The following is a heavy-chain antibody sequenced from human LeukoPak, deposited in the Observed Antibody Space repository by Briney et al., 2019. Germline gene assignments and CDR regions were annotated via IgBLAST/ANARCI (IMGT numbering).Heavy chain of an antibody. CDR2: ISSSSTYI. J-gene: IGHJ4*02. D-gene: IGHD1-26*01. V-gene: IGHV3-21*04. CDR1: GFTFSTYK. Sequence: PGGSLRLSCAASGFTFSTYKMNWVRQAPGKGLEWVSSISSSSTYIYYADSVKGRFTISRDNAENSLYLQMNSLRAEDTAIYYCAKSVSPGGYVGSLYFFDDWGQGTLVTVSS. CDR3: AKSVSPGGYVGSLYFFDD.